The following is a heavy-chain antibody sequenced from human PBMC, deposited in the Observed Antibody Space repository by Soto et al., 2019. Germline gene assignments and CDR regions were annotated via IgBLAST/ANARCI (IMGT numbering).Heavy chain of an antibody. Sequence: EAQLVESGGGLVQPGGSLRLSCAASGFTFSNYEMHWVRQAPGKGLEYVSGISNNGAHTDYAKSVKGRFTISRDNSENTMYLQIGSLRAEDMALEYCARRGYGSRWPNVYMDVWGKGTPVTVSS. J-gene: IGHJ6*03. CDR2: ISNNGAHT. CDR1: GFTFSNYE. V-gene: IGHV3-64*01. D-gene: IGHD6-13*01. CDR3: ARRGYGSRWPNVYMDV.